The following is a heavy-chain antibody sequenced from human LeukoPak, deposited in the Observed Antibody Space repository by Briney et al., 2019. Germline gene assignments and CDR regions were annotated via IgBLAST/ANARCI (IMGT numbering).Heavy chain of an antibody. Sequence: GGSLRLSCAASGFTFSSYAMHWVRQAPGEGLEYVSAISSNGVNTYYANSVKGRFTISRDNSKNTLYLQMGSLRAEDMAVYYCARWLSYYFDYWGQGSLVTVSS. V-gene: IGHV3-64*01. CDR1: GFTFSSYA. D-gene: IGHD6-19*01. J-gene: IGHJ4*02. CDR3: ARWLSYYFDY. CDR2: ISSNGVNT.